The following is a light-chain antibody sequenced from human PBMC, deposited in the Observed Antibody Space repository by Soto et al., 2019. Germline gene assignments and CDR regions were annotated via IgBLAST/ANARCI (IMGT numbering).Light chain of an antibody. Sequence: DIQMTQSPSTLSASVGDRVTITCRPSQTIFNWLAWYQRKPGRAPNLLIYDASSLQSGVPSTFSGSGSGTEFTLTISSLQPGDFATYYCQQYNSYPWTFGQGTKVEIK. CDR2: DAS. CDR3: QQYNSYPWT. CDR1: QTIFNW. V-gene: IGKV1-5*01. J-gene: IGKJ1*01.